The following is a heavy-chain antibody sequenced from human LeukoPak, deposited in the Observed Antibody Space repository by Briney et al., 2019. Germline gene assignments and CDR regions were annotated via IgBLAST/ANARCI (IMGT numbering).Heavy chain of an antibody. CDR1: DGSLSGYY. J-gene: IGHJ3*02. CDR2: INHSGST. D-gene: IGHD2-21*01. Sequence: SETLSLTCAVYDGSLSGYYWNWFRQPPGKRLEWIGEINHSGSTNYNPSLKSRVTISSDTSKNHFSLKLSSVTAADTAVYYCARGVGGGDNAFDIWGQGTMVTVSS. V-gene: IGHV4-34*01. CDR3: ARGVGGGDNAFDI.